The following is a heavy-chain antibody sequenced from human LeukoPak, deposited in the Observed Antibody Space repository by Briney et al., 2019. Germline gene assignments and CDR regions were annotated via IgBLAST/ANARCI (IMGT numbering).Heavy chain of an antibody. CDR3: VRDRGYSTYDY. V-gene: IGHV3-21*04. CDR2: IISSGRYI. J-gene: IGHJ4*02. CDR1: GFTFSSYS. D-gene: IGHD2-15*01. Sequence: GGSLRLSCAASGFTFSSYSMNWVRQAPGKGLEWVSSIISSGRYIYYADSLKGRFTISRDNARNSLYLQMNSLRAEDTAVYYCVRDRGYSTYDYWGQGTLASVSS.